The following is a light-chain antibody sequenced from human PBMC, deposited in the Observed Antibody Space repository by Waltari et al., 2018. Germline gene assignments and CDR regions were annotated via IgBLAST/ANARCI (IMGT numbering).Light chain of an antibody. V-gene: IGKV2-30*01. CDR2: MVS. CDR1: QSLVYIDGNTY. Sequence: DVVMTQSPLSLPVTLGQPASIPCRFSQSLVYIDGNTYLHWFQQRPGQSPRRLIYMVSNRASGVPDRFSGSGSGTDFTLKISGVEAEDVGVYFCMQGAHWPWTFGQGTKVEIK. CDR3: MQGAHWPWT. J-gene: IGKJ1*01.